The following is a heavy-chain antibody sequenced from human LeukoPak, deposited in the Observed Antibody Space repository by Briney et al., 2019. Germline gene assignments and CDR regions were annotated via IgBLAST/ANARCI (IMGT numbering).Heavy chain of an antibody. CDR1: GYTFTSYG. D-gene: IGHD6-13*01. V-gene: IGHV1-18*01. CDR2: ISAYNGNT. CDR3: ARARGIAANDRVYDY. Sequence: ASVKVSCKASGYTFTSYGISWVRQAPGQGLEWMGWISAYNGNTNYAQKLQGRVTMTTDTSTSTAYMELSSLRSEDTAVYYCARARGIAANDRVYDYWGQGTLSPSPQ. J-gene: IGHJ4*02.